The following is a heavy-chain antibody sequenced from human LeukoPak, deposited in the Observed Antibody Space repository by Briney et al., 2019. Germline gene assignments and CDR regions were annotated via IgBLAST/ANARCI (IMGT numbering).Heavy chain of an antibody. CDR1: GGTFSSYA. V-gene: IGHV1-69*13. CDR3: AKISDCSSTSCPLGDDY. Sequence: SVKVSCKASGGTFSSYAISWVRQAPGQGLEWMGGIIPIFGTANYAQKFQGRVTITADESTSTAYMELSSLRSEDTAVYYCAKISDCSSTSCPLGDDYWGQGTLVTVSS. CDR2: IIPIFGTA. J-gene: IGHJ4*02. D-gene: IGHD2-2*01.